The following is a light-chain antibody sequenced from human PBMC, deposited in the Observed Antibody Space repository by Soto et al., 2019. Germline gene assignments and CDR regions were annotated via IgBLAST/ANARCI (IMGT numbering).Light chain of an antibody. CDR3: QEFASN. Sequence: IVLTQSPGTLSLSPGYRSTLSCRASHSMSNSNLAWYQHKPGQAPRLLIYGASNRATGIPDRFSGSGSGTDFILTINRLEPEDFAVYYCQEFASNFGGGTKVDIK. J-gene: IGKJ4*01. V-gene: IGKV3-20*01. CDR1: HSMSNSN. CDR2: GAS.